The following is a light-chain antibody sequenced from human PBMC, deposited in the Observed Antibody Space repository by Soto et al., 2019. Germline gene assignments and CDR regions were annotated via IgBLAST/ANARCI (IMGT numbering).Light chain of an antibody. CDR3: ATWDDSLDVHV. CDR2: GNN. V-gene: IGLV1-44*01. Sequence: QSVLTQPPSASGTPGQTITISCSGGSSNIGINTVNWYEHLPGTAPRLLIYGNNQRPSGVPDRFSGSKSGTSASLAISGLQYEDEGHYYCATWDDSLDVHVFGTGTKLTVL. J-gene: IGLJ1*01. CDR1: SSNIGINT.